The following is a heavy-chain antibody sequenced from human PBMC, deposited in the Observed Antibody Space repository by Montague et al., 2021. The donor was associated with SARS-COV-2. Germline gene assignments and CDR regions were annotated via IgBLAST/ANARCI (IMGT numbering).Heavy chain of an antibody. CDR3: ARGGNLWDSSVYYREGYFYGMDV. Sequence: SLRLSCAASGFTFSSYSMNWVRQAPGKGLEWVSYISSSSTTIHYADSVKGRFTISRDNAKNSLYLQVNSLRAEDTVVYYCARGGNLWDSSVYYREGYFYGMDVWGQGTTVTVSS. CDR2: ISSSSTTI. CDR1: GFTFSSYS. J-gene: IGHJ6*02. V-gene: IGHV3-48*04. D-gene: IGHD3-22*01.